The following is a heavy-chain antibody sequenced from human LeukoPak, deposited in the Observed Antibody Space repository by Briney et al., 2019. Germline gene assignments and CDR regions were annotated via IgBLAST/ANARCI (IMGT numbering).Heavy chain of an antibody. CDR2: INSDGSST. CDR1: GFTFSSYW. Sequence: GGSLGLSCAASGFTFSSYWMHWVRQAPGKGLVWVSRINSDGSSTSYADSVKGRFTISRDNAKNTLYLQMNSLRAEDTAVYYCATLSTSLYGLDVWGQGTTVTVSS. V-gene: IGHV3-74*01. D-gene: IGHD2-2*01. CDR3: ATLSTSLYGLDV. J-gene: IGHJ6*02.